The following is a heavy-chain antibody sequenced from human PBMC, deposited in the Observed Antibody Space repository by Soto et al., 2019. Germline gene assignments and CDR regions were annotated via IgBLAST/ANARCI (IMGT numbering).Heavy chain of an antibody. J-gene: IGHJ4*02. CDR2: IYYSGST. D-gene: IGHD6-19*01. CDR1: GGSISSYY. Sequence: SETLSLTCTVSGGSISSYYWSWIRQPPGKGLEWIGYIYYSGSTNYNPSLKSRVTISVDTSKNQFSLKLSSVTAADTAVYYCARENSSGWPPGVEWGQGTLVTVSS. CDR3: ARENSSGWPPGVE. V-gene: IGHV4-59*01.